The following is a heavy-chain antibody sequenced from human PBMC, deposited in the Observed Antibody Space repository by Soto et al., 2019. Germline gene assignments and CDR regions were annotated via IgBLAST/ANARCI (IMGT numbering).Heavy chain of an antibody. D-gene: IGHD3-22*01. CDR2: IRSKAYGGTT. V-gene: IGHV3-49*03. J-gene: IGHJ4*02. Sequence: GGSLRLSCTASGFTFGDYAMSWFRQAPGKGLEWVGFIRSKAYGGTTEYAASVKGRFTISRDDSKSIAYLQMNSLKTEDTAVYYCTKSCHITMIVDPFDYWGQGTLVTVSS. CDR3: TKSCHITMIVDPFDY. CDR1: GFTFGDYA.